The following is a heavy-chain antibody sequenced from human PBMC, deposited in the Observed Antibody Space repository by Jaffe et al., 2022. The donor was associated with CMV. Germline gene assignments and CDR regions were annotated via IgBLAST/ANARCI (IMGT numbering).Heavy chain of an antibody. CDR1: GFTFNNYA. CDR3: ARGALLGTTPRGFDY. Sequence: EVQLLESGGGLVQPGESLRLSCAASGFTFNNYAMSWVRQAPGKGLEWVSVISGTGGGTYYADSVKGRFTISRDNSKNTLYLQMNSLRVEDTAVYYCARGALLGTTPRGFDYWGQGTLVTVSS. J-gene: IGHJ4*02. D-gene: IGHD1-26*01. CDR2: ISGTGGGT. V-gene: IGHV3-23*01.